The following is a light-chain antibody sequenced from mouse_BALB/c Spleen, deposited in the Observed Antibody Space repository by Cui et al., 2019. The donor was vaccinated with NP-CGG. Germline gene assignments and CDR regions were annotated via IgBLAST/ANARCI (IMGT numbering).Light chain of an antibody. CDR2: GTN. CDR1: TGAVTTSNY. J-gene: IGLJ1*01. V-gene: IGLV1*01. CDR3: ALWYSNHWV. Sequence: QAVVTQESALTTSPGETVTLTCRSSTGAVTTSNYANWVQEKPDHLFTGLMGGTNNRAPGVPARFSGSLIGDKAALTITGAQTEDEAIYFCALWYSNHWVFGGGTKVTVL.